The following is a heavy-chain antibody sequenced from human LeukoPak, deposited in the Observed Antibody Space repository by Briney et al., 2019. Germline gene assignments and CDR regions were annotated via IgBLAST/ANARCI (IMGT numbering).Heavy chain of an antibody. CDR2: INPNSGGK. D-gene: IGHD3-22*01. V-gene: IGHV1-2*06. J-gene: IGHJ4*02. Sequence: ASVKVSCKASGYTFTGYYMHWVRQAPGQGLEWMGRINPNSGGKNYAQKFQGRVTMTRDTSISTAYMELSRLRSDDTAVYYCAREGYYDSSGYFDYWGQGTLVTVSS. CDR1: GYTFTGYY. CDR3: AREGYYDSSGYFDY.